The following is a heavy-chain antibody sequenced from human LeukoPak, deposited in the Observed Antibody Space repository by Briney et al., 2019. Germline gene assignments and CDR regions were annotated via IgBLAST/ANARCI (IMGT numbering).Heavy chain of an antibody. D-gene: IGHD3-10*01. CDR1: GFTVSSKY. J-gene: IGHJ6*03. Sequence: GGSLRLSCAASGFTVSSKYMSWVRQAPGKGLEWVSIVYSGGNTYYADSVKGRFTISRDNSKNTLYLQMNSLRDEDTAVYYCARAPDSFGSGSFQTLYYYYYMDVWGKGTTVTV. V-gene: IGHV3-53*01. CDR3: ARAPDSFGSGSFQTLYYYYYMDV. CDR2: VYSGGNT.